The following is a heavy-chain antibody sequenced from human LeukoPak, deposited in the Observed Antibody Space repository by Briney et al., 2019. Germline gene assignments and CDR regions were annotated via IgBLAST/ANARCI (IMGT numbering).Heavy chain of an antibody. Sequence: SETLSLTCTVSGGSISSGDYYWSWIRQPPGKGLEWIGYIYYSGSTYYNPSLKSRVTISVDRSRNQFSLKLSSVTAADTAVYYCASTQYYYDSSGYYTGVFDYWGQGTLVTVSS. CDR1: GGSISSGDYY. V-gene: IGHV4-30-4*01. CDR3: ASTQYYYDSSGYYTGVFDY. J-gene: IGHJ4*02. CDR2: IYYSGST. D-gene: IGHD3-22*01.